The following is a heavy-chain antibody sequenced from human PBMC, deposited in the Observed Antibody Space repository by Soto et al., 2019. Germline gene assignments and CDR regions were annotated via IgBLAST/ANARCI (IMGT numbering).Heavy chain of an antibody. CDR3: AKEYYYGSGSPPSSFDY. CDR2: ISGSGGST. V-gene: IGHV3-23*01. J-gene: IGHJ4*02. CDR1: GFTFSSYA. Sequence: HPGGSLRLSCAASGFTFSSYAMSWVRQAPGKGLEWVSAISGSGGSTYYADSVKGRFTISRDNSKNTLYLQMNSLRAEDTAVYYCAKEYYYGSGSPPSSFDYWGQGTLVTVSS. D-gene: IGHD3-10*01.